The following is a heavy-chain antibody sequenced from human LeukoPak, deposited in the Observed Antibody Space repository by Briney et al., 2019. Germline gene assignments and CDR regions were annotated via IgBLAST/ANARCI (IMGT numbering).Heavy chain of an antibody. J-gene: IGHJ3*01. CDR2: IKGSGDGT. V-gene: IGHV3-23*01. D-gene: IGHD4-17*01. Sequence: GESLRLSCAASGFTFSSYAMTWVRQAPGKGLEWVSSIKGSGDGTSYADSVKGRFTMSRDNSKNTLYLQMNSLRTEDTAIYYCGRDPNGDYVGAFDFWGQGTLVTVSS. CDR3: GRDPNGDYVGAFDF. CDR1: GFTFSSYA.